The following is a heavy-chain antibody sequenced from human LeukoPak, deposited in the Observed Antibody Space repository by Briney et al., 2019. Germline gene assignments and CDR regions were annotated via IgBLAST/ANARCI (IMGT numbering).Heavy chain of an antibody. CDR1: GYTFTSYG. V-gene: IGHV1-18*01. J-gene: IGHJ6*03. CDR2: ISAYNGNT. Sequence: ASVKVSCKVSGYTFTSYGISWVRQAPGQGLEWMGWISAYNGNTNYAQKLQGRVTMTTDTSTSTAYMELRSLRSDDTAVYYCARVGPCSSTSCYGYYYYYMDVRGKGTTVTVSS. CDR3: ARVGPCSSTSCYGYYYYYMDV. D-gene: IGHD2-2*01.